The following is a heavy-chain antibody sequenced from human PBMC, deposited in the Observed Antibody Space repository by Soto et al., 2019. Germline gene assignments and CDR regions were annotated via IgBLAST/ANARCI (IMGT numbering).Heavy chain of an antibody. CDR3: AHSKTYCGGDCYQHYYFDY. CDR1: GFSLITSGVG. D-gene: IGHD2-21*02. CDR2: IYWDDDK. Sequence: QITLKESGPTLVKPTQTLTLTCTFSGFSLITSGVGVGWIRQPPGKALEWLARIYWDDDKRYSPSLKSRLNITKDTSKNQVVLTMTNMDPVDTATYYCAHSKTYCGGDCYQHYYFDYWGQGTLVTVSS. J-gene: IGHJ4*02. V-gene: IGHV2-5*02.